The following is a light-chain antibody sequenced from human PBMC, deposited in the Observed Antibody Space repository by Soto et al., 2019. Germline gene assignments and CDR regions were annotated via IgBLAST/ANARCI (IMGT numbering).Light chain of an antibody. J-gene: IGKJ1*01. CDR3: HQRSSWPHT. CDR1: QSVSSY. CDR2: DAS. V-gene: IGKV3-11*01. Sequence: EIALTQSPATLSLSPGERATLSCRASQSVSSYLSCYQQKPGQAPRRLIYDASNRATGIPTRFSGSGSGTDFTLTVSSLEPEDFAVYYCHQRSSWPHTFGQGTKVDI.